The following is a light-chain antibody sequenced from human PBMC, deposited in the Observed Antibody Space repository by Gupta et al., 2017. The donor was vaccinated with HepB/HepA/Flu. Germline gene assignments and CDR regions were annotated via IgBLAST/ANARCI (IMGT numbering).Light chain of an antibody. CDR2: DAS. J-gene: IGKJ5*01. CDR1: QEISNY. V-gene: IGKV1-33*01. Sequence: DIQMTQSPSSLSASVGDRVTITCQASQEISNYLNWYQQKPGKAPKLLIYDASNLETGVPSRFSGSGSGTDFTFTISSLQPEDLATYYCQQYYNLPLTFGQGTLLDIK. CDR3: QQYYNLPLT.